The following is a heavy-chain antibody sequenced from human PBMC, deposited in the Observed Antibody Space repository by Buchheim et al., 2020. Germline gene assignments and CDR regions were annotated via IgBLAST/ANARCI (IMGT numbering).Heavy chain of an antibody. D-gene: IGHD4-11*01. CDR3: AKGFTTITPYFAT. CDR1: EFTFSNYA. Sequence: EVQLLESGGDLVQPGGSLRLSCSASEFTFSNYAMSWVRQAPGKGLEWVSTISGSGASTFYAGSVKGRFTISRDDSKNTLFFDMDSLRAADTAVYYCAKGFTTITPYFATWGQGTL. J-gene: IGHJ5*02. CDR2: ISGSGAST. V-gene: IGHV3-23*01.